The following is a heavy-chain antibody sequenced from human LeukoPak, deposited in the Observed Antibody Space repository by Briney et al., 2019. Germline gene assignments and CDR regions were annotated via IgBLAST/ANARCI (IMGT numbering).Heavy chain of an antibody. Sequence: GGSLRLSCAASGFTFSSYGMNWVRQAPGKGLEWVSGFSGSTGSTHYADSVKGRFTISRDNSRDTVSLQMNSLRGEDPAVFYCARGGMRGKISYTYYYLELWGKGTTVTVSS. V-gene: IGHV3-23*01. CDR3: ARGGMRGKISYTYYYLEL. CDR1: GFTFSSYG. CDR2: FSGSTGST. J-gene: IGHJ6*03. D-gene: IGHD2-2*02.